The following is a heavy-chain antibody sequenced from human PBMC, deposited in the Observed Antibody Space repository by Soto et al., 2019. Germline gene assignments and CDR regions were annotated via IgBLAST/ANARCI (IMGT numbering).Heavy chain of an antibody. CDR2: IYYSGST. V-gene: IGHV4-39*01. J-gene: IGHJ4*02. Sequence: QLQLQESGAGLVKPSETLSLTCTVSGGSISNSNYHWGWIRQPPGKGLEWIGSIYYSGSTYYNPSLKSRVTISVDTSKNQFSLKLSSVTAADTAVYYCAARFDYWGQGTLVTVSS. CDR1: GGSISNSNYH. CDR3: AARFDY.